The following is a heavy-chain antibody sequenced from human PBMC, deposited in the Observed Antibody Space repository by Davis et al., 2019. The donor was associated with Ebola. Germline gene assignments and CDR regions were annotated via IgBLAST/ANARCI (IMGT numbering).Heavy chain of an antibody. V-gene: IGHV5-51*01. Sequence: GESLKISCKGSGYSFSSNWIGWARQLPGKGLEWMGIIYPGDSDTRYSPSFQGQVTISADKSISTAYLQWSSLKASDTAMYYCASGYSGSYYYFDYWGQGTLVTVSS. J-gene: IGHJ4*02. CDR1: GYSFSSNW. CDR3: ASGYSGSYYYFDY. CDR2: IYPGDSDT. D-gene: IGHD1-26*01.